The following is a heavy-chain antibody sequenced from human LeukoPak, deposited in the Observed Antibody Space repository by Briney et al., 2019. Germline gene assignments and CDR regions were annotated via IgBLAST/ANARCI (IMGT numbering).Heavy chain of an antibody. J-gene: IGHJ3*02. CDR3: ARETGAHDAFDI. D-gene: IGHD1-26*01. CDR1: GFAFSNFW. CDR2: ISYDGSNK. V-gene: IGHV3-30-3*01. Sequence: PGGSLRLSCTASGFAFSNFWMHWVRQAPGKGLEWVAVISYDGSNKYYADSVKGRFTISRDNSKNTLYLQMNSLRAEDTAVYYCARETGAHDAFDIWAKGQWSPSLQ.